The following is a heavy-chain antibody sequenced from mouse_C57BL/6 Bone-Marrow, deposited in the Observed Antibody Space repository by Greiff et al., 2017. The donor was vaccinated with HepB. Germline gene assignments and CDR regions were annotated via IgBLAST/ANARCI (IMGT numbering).Heavy chain of an antibody. V-gene: IGHV1-53*01. CDR3: ARENYDNDKGYFDY. CDR2: INPSNGGT. D-gene: IGHD2-4*01. J-gene: IGHJ2*01. CDR1: GYTFTSYW. Sequence: QVQLLQPGTELVKPGASVKLSCKASGYTFTSYWMHWVKQRPGQGLEWIGNINPSNGGTNYNEKFKSKATLTGDKTSSTDYMQLSSLTSEDSAVYYSARENYDNDKGYFDYWGQGTTVTVSS.